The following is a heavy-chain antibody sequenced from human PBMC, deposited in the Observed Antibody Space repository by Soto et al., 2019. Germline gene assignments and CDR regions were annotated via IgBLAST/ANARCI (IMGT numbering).Heavy chain of an antibody. D-gene: IGHD6-13*01. CDR1: GFTFSSYS. Sequence: EVQLVESGGGLVQPGGSLRLSCAASGFTFSSYSMNWVRQAPGKGMEWVSYISSATTTIYYADSVKGLFTISRDKANNSLYLQMNSLSADDTAVYYCARGIAAAGPTLDYWGQGTLVTVSS. V-gene: IGHV3-48*01. CDR2: ISSATTTI. J-gene: IGHJ4*02. CDR3: ARGIAAAGPTLDY.